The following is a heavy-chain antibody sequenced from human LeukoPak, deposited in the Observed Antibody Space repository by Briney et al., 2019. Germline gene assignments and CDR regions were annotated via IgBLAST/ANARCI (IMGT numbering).Heavy chain of an antibody. CDR3: ARDVRGGYHDY. CDR2: IKSDGSTT. Sequence: GGSLILSCAASGFTFSGHWMHWVRQAPGKGLVWVSYIKSDGSTTKYADSVKGRFTISRDNAKNTLYLHMNSLRAEDTAVYYCARDVRGGYHDYWGQGTLVTVSS. D-gene: IGHD5-18*01. J-gene: IGHJ4*02. V-gene: IGHV3-74*01. CDR1: GFTFSGHW.